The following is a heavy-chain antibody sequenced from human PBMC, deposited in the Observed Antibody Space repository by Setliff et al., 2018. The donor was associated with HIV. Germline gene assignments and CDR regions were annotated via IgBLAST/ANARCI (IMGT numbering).Heavy chain of an antibody. CDR3: ASLTDYGGDSGSH. CDR1: GGSISRGDYY. V-gene: IGHV4-61*08. J-gene: IGHJ4*02. CDR2: IIHSGGT. Sequence: SETLSLTCTVSGGSISRGDYYWSWIRQPPGKGLEWIGEIIHSGGTNYNPSLKSRVSLSVDTSKNQFSLRLSAVTAADTAVYYCASLTDYGGDSGSHWGQGTLVTVSS. D-gene: IGHD4-17*01.